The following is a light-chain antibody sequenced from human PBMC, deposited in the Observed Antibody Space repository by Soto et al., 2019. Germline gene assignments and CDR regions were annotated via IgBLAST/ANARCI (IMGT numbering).Light chain of an antibody. V-gene: IGLV2-14*01. CDR2: EVS. Sequence: QSALTQPASVSASPGQSITISCTGTISDVGGYNYVSWYQQHPGKAPKLMIYEVSNRPSGVSNRFSGSKSGNTASLTISGLQAEDEADYYCSSYTSSNTLVFGTGTKLTVL. CDR1: ISDVGGYNY. CDR3: SSYTSSNTLV. J-gene: IGLJ1*01.